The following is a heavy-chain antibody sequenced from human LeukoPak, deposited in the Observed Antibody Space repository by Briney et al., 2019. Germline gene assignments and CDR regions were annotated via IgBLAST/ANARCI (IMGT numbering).Heavy chain of an antibody. V-gene: IGHV3-11*01. CDR3: ARGEVVVVPAAMDY. CDR2: ISSSGSTI. D-gene: IGHD2-2*01. CDR1: GFTFSNAW. J-gene: IGHJ4*02. Sequence: PGGPLRLSCAASGFTFSNAWMSWVRQAPGKRLEWVSYISSSGSTIYYADSVKGRFTISRDNAKNSLYLQMNSLRAEDTAVYYCARGEVVVVPAAMDYWGQGTLVTVSS.